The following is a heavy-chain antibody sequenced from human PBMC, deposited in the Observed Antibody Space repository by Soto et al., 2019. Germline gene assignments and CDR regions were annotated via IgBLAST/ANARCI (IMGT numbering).Heavy chain of an antibody. CDR3: AKDGIAAAGSDY. J-gene: IGHJ4*02. CDR2: ISYDGSNK. Sequence: GGSLRLSCAASGFTFSSYGMHWVRQAPGKGLEWVAVISYDGSNKYYADSVKGRFTISRDNSKNTLYLQMNSLRAEDTAVYYCAKDGIAAAGSDYWGQGTLVTVSS. CDR1: GFTFSSYG. D-gene: IGHD6-13*01. V-gene: IGHV3-30*18.